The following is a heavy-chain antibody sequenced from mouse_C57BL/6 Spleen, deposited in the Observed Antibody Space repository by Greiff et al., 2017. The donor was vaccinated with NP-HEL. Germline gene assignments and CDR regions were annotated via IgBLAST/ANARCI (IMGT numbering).Heavy chain of an antibody. Sequence: EVQLQQSGPELVKPGASVKISCKASGYTFTDYYMNWVKQSHGKSLEWIGDINPNNGGTSYNQKFKGKATLTVDKSSSTAYMELRSLTSEDSAVYYCVGWLLRPNFDYWGQGTTLTVSS. CDR1: GYTFTDYY. CDR2: INPNNGGT. CDR3: VGWLLRPNFDY. V-gene: IGHV1-26*01. D-gene: IGHD2-3*01. J-gene: IGHJ2*01.